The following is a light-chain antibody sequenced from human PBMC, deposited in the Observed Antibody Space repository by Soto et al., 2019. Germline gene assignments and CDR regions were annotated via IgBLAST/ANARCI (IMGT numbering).Light chain of an antibody. CDR2: EVN. J-gene: IGLJ1*01. Sequence: QSVLTQPASVSGSPGQSITISCTGTSSDVGNYNLVSWYQQHPDKAPKFMIYEVNKRPSGVSNRFSGSKSGNTASLTISGLQAEDEADYYCCSHAGSTSFYVFGTGTKVTVL. CDR1: SSDVGNYNL. V-gene: IGLV2-23*02. CDR3: CSHAGSTSFYV.